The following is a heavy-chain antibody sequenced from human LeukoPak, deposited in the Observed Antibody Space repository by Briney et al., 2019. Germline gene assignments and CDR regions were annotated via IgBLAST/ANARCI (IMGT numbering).Heavy chain of an antibody. J-gene: IGHJ5*02. V-gene: IGHV3-23*01. CDR2: ISNSGVAT. Sequence: PGGSLRLSCAASGFAFSNYAMNWVRQAPGKGLEWISGISNSGVATNYADSVKGRFTIFRDNSKNMLYLQMNGLRAEDTAMYYCAKDWNPSPNWFGPWGQGALVIVSS. D-gene: IGHD1-1*01. CDR3: AKDWNPSPNWFGP. CDR1: GFAFSNYA.